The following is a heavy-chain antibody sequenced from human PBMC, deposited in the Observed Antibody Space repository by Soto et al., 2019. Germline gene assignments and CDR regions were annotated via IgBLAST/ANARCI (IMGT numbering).Heavy chain of an antibody. V-gene: IGHV4-59*01. CDR1: GGSISSYY. D-gene: IGHD2-15*01. J-gene: IGHJ6*03. CDR3: ARAPRYWSGGSCQPIYMGV. CDR2: IYYSGST. Sequence: PSETLSLTCTVSGGSISSYYWSWIRQPPGKGLEWIGYIYYSGSTNYNPSLKSRVTISVDTSKNQFSLKLSSVTAADTAVYYCARAPRYWSGGSCQPIYMGVWGKGTTVTV.